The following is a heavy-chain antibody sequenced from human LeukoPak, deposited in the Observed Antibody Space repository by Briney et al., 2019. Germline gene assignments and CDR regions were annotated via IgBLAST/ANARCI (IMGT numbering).Heavy chain of an antibody. CDR3: ARAVEGSSSVWFDP. CDR2: INPNSGGT. CDR1: GYTFTGYY. J-gene: IGHJ5*02. Sequence: ASVKVSCKASGYTFTGYYMHWVRQAPGQGLEWMGWINPNSGGTNYAQKFQGWVTMTRDTSISTAYMELSRLRSDDTAVYYCARAVEGSSSVWFDPWGQGTLVTVSS. D-gene: IGHD6-6*01. V-gene: IGHV1-2*04.